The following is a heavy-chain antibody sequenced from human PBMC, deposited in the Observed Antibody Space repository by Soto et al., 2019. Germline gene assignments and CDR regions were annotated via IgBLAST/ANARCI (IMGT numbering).Heavy chain of an antibody. J-gene: IGHJ6*02. Sequence: GGSLRLSCAASGSTFSSYAMHWVRQAPGKGLEWVAVISYDGSKRYYADSVKGRFTISRDNSKNTLCLQMNSLRTEDTAVYYCAKVASAGVGYFYYAMDVWGRGTTVTVSS. CDR1: GSTFSSYA. CDR2: ISYDGSKR. D-gene: IGHD6-13*01. CDR3: AKVASAGVGYFYYAMDV. V-gene: IGHV3-30*18.